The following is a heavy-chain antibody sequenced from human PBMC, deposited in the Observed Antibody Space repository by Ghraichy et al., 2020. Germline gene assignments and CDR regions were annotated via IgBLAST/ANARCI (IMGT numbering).Heavy chain of an antibody. D-gene: IGHD3-22*01. Sequence: SETLSLTCSVSGGPITSNSYFWGWIRQPPGKGLEWIGSLYYSGNTYYNPSLKSRVTIYIDTSKNQFSLKLSSVTAADTAVYYCAAPYYSDSIGYYYQAVFDIWGQGTMLTVS. J-gene: IGHJ3*02. CDR1: GGPITSNSYF. CDR2: LYYSGNT. CDR3: AAPYYSDSIGYYYQAVFDI. V-gene: IGHV4-39*01.